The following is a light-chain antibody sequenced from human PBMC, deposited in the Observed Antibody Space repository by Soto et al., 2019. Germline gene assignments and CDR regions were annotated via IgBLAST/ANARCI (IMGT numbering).Light chain of an antibody. V-gene: IGKV3-11*01. CDR3: QQRHMWPIT. CDR1: QSFRGL. Sequence: EVVLTQSPVTLSVSPGDRATLSCRASQSFRGLLAWYQQKPGQAPRLLIYDAYNRATGIPPRFSGSGSWTDFTLTSSSLEPEDSAVYYCQQRHMWPITFGQGTRLEIK. J-gene: IGKJ5*01. CDR2: DAY.